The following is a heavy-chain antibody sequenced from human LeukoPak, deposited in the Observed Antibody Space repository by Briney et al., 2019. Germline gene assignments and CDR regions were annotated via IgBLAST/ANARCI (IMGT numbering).Heavy chain of an antibody. CDR3: ARDLVHYYDSSGYYHPVHDAFDI. J-gene: IGHJ3*02. CDR1: GGSISRYY. V-gene: IGHV4-59*01. D-gene: IGHD3-22*01. Sequence: PSETLSLTCTVSGGSISRYYWSWIRQPPGKGREWVGYIYYCGSTNYNPSLKSRVTISVDTSKNQFSLKLSSVTAADTAVYYCARDLVHYYDSSGYYHPVHDAFDIWGQGTMVTVSS. CDR2: IYYCGST.